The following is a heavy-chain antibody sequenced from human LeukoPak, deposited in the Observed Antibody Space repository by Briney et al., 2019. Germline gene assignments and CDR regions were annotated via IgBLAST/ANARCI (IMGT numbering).Heavy chain of an antibody. Sequence: SETLSLTCTVSGGSISSSSYYWGWIRQPPGKGLEWIGSIYYSGSTYYNPSLKSRVTISVDTSKNQFSLKLSSVTAADTAVYYCATGGGYYFDYWGQGTLVTVSS. CDR1: GGSISSSSYY. CDR3: ATGGGYYFDY. D-gene: IGHD3-22*01. CDR2: IYYSGST. V-gene: IGHV4-39*01. J-gene: IGHJ4*02.